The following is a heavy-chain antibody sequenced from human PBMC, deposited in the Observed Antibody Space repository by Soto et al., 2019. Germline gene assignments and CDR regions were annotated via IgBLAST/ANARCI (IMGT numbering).Heavy chain of an antibody. J-gene: IGHJ6*02. D-gene: IGHD6-13*01. CDR1: GGSFSGYY. CDR2: INHSGST. Sequence: QVQLQQWGAGLLKPSETLSLTCAVYGGSFSGYYWSWIRQPPGKGLEWIGEINHSGSTNYNPSLKSRVTISADTSKNQFSLKLSSVTAADTAVYYCARGGGLPGIAAAGNYYYGMDVWGQGTTVTVSS. V-gene: IGHV4-34*01. CDR3: ARGGGLPGIAAAGNYYYGMDV.